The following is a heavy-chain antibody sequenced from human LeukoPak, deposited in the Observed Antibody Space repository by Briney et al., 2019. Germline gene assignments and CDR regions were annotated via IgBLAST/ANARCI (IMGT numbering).Heavy chain of an antibody. J-gene: IGHJ6*04. CDR2: ISSSGSTI. CDR3: AELGITMIGGV. D-gene: IGHD3-10*02. CDR1: GFTFSSYS. V-gene: IGHV3-48*04. Sequence: HPGGSLRLSCVGSGFTFSSYSMNWVRQAPGKGLEWVSYISSSGSTIYYADSVKGRFTISRDNAKNSLYLQMNSLRAEDTAVYYCAELGITMIGGVWGKGTTVTISS.